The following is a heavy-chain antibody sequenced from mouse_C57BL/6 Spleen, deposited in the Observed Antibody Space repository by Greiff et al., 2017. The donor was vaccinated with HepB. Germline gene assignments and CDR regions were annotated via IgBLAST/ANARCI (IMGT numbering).Heavy chain of an antibody. D-gene: IGHD2-4*01. Sequence: VQLQQSGAELVKPGASVKISCKASGYAFSSYWMNWVKQRPGKGLEWIGQIYPGDGDTNYNGKFKGKATLTADKSSSTAYMQLSSLTSEDSAVYFCARSYDYDVAWLAYWGQGTLVTVSA. CDR1: GYAFSSYW. J-gene: IGHJ3*01. CDR3: ARSYDYDVAWLAY. CDR2: IYPGDGDT. V-gene: IGHV1-80*01.